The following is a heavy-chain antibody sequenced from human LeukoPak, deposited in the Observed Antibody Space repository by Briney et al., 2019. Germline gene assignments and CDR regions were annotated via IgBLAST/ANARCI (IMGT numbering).Heavy chain of an antibody. J-gene: IGHJ1*01. CDR1: GFTFNNYA. Sequence: GGSLRLSCAASGFTFNNYAMSWVRQAPGKGLEWVSAISGGGGNTYYADSVKGRFTISRDNSKNTLYLQMNSLRAEDTAVYYCAKFWGDSSGWYAEYFQHWGQGTLVTVSS. D-gene: IGHD6-19*01. V-gene: IGHV3-23*01. CDR3: AKFWGDSSGWYAEYFQH. CDR2: ISGGGGNT.